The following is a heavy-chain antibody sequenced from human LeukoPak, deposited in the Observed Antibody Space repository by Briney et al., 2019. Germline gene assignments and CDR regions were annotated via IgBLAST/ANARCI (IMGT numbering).Heavy chain of an antibody. CDR2: IYGGSSV. J-gene: IGHJ6*02. CDR1: GFSVSSNY. V-gene: IGHV3-53*01. Sequence: PGGSLRLSCAASGFSVSSNYMSWVRQAPGKGLEWISVIYGGSSVYYADSVKGRFTISRDNSKNTLYLQMNSLRAEDTAVYYCARDSRKVDYYYFGMDVWGQGTTVTVSS. CDR3: ARDSRKVDYYYFGMDV. D-gene: IGHD1-14*01.